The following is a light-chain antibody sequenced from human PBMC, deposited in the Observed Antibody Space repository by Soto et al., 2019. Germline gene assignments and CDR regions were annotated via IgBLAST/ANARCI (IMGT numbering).Light chain of an antibody. V-gene: IGLV1-40*01. CDR3: QSYDSSLSGYYV. Sequence: QSVLTQPPSVSGAPGQRVTISCTGSSSNIGAGYDVHWYQQLPGTAPKLLIYGNSNRPSGVPDRFSGSKSGTSASLAITGVQAEDEADDYCQSYDSSLSGYYVFGTGTKLTVL. J-gene: IGLJ1*01. CDR1: SSNIGAGYD. CDR2: GNS.